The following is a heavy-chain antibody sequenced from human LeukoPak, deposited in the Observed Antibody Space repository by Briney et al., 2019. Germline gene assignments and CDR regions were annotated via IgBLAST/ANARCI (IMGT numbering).Heavy chain of an antibody. CDR3: ARGTGYCLDP. J-gene: IGHJ5*02. V-gene: IGHV3-48*03. D-gene: IGHD2-2*03. Sequence: PGGSLRLSCAASGFTFSSYEMNWVRQAPGKGLEWVSYISTSGSTIYYADSVKGRFTISRDNAKNSLFLQMNSLRAEDTAVYYCARGTGYCLDPWGQGTLVAVSS. CDR2: ISTSGSTI. CDR1: GFTFSSYE.